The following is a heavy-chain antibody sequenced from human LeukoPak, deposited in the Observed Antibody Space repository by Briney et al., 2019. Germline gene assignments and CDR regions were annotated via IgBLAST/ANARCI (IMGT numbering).Heavy chain of an antibody. CDR1: GGSFSGYY. CDR3: ASGFGESDAFDI. CDR2: INHSGST. D-gene: IGHD3-10*01. Sequence: SETLSLTCAVYGGSFSGYYWSWIRQPPGKGLEWIGEINHSGSTNYNPSLKSRVTISVDKSKNQFSLKLSSVTAADTAVYYCASGFGESDAFDIWGQGTMVTVSS. V-gene: IGHV4-34*01. J-gene: IGHJ3*02.